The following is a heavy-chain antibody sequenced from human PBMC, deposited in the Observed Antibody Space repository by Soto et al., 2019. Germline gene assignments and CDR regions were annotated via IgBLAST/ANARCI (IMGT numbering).Heavy chain of an antibody. J-gene: IGHJ4*02. CDR2: INHSGST. Sequence: PSETLSLTCAVYGGSFSGYYWSWIRQPPGKGLEWIGEINHSGSTNYNPSLKSRVTISVDTSKNQFSLKLSSVTAADTAVYYCARFWSGYSRWFDYWGQGTLVTVSS. V-gene: IGHV4-34*01. D-gene: IGHD3-3*01. CDR1: GGSFSGYY. CDR3: ARFWSGYSRWFDY.